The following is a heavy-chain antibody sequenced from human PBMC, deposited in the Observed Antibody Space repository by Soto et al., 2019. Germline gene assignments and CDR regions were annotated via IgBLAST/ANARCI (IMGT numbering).Heavy chain of an antibody. CDR1: GYSFTSYW. D-gene: IGHD5-18*01. Sequence: GESLKISCKGSGYSFTSYWISWVRQMPGKGLEWMGRIDPSDSYTNYSPSFQGHVTISADKSISTAYLQWSSLKASDTAMYYCARHKDTAMVLYGMDVSGQGTTVTVSS. CDR3: ARHKDTAMVLYGMDV. CDR2: IDPSDSYT. V-gene: IGHV5-10-1*01. J-gene: IGHJ6*02.